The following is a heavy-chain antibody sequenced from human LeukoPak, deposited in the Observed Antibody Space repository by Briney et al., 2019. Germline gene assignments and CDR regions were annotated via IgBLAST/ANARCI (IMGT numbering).Heavy chain of an antibody. D-gene: IGHD6-13*01. J-gene: IGHJ4*02. CDR1: GFTVSSTY. CDR3: AKDRIAAAGPFDY. CDR2: FYSGDTT. Sequence: GGSLRLSCAASGFTVSSTYMSWVRQAPGKGLEWVSVFYSGDTTYYANSVKGRFTISRDNSNNMLYLQMNSLRAEDTAVYYCAKDRIAAAGPFDYWGQGTLSPSPQ. V-gene: IGHV3-66*01.